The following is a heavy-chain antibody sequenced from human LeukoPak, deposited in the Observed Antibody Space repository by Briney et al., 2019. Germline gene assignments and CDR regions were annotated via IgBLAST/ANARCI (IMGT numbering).Heavy chain of an antibody. V-gene: IGHV4-39*01. Sequence: SETLSLTCTVSGGSISSSSYYWGWIRQPPGKGLEWIGEINHSGSTNYNPSLKSRVTISVDTSKNQFSLKLSSVTAADTAVYYCARQMRVFIRGIKFDYWGQGTLVTVSS. J-gene: IGHJ4*02. CDR1: GGSISSSSYY. CDR2: INHSGST. CDR3: ARQMRVFIRGIKFDY. D-gene: IGHD3-10*01.